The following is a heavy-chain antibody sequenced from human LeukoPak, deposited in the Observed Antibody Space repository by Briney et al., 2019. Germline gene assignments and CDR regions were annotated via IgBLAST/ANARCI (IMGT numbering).Heavy chain of an antibody. J-gene: IGHJ3*02. Sequence: PSETLSLTCAVSGYSISSGYYWGWIRQPPGKGLEWIGSIYHSGSTYYNPSLKSRVTISVDTSKNQFSLKLSSVTAADTAVYYCARLYSGWYSDAFDIWGQGTMVTVSS. CDR1: GYSISSGYY. CDR2: IYHSGST. D-gene: IGHD6-19*01. V-gene: IGHV4-38-2*01. CDR3: ARLYSGWYSDAFDI.